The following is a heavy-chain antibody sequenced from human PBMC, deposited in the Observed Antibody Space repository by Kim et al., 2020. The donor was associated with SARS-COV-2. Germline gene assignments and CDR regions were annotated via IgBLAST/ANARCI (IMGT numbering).Heavy chain of an antibody. CDR1: GFTFDDYA. Sequence: GGSLRLSCAASGFTFDDYAMHWVRQAPGKGLEWVSLISGDGGSTYYADSVKGRFTISRDNSKNSLYLQMNSLRTEDTALYYCAKDIREDSSGWYIKSYYYYGMDVWGQGTTVTVSS. CDR3: AKDIREDSSGWYIKSYYYYGMDV. CDR2: ISGDGGST. J-gene: IGHJ6*02. D-gene: IGHD6-19*01. V-gene: IGHV3-43*02.